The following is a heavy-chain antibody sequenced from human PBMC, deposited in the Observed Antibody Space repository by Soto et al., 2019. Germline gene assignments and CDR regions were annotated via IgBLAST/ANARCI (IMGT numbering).Heavy chain of an antibody. CDR3: AKLVGYSIRGYYFDY. J-gene: IGHJ4*02. CDR2: ISGGGGTT. CDR1: GFTFSNHA. Sequence: GGSLRLSCAASGFTFSNHAMTWVRQAPGKGLEWVSVISGGGGTTYYADSVKGRFTISRDNSKSTLYLQMNSLRVEDTAVYYCAKLVGYSIRGYYFDYWGQGTLVTSPQ. V-gene: IGHV3-23*01. D-gene: IGHD6-13*01.